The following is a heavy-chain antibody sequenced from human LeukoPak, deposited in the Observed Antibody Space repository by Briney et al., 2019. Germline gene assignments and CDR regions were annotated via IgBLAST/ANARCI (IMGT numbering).Heavy chain of an antibody. CDR3: ARQYYHDSSGYPFDY. CDR1: GFTFSSYW. CDR2: INTDGSST. D-gene: IGHD3-22*01. Sequence: GGSLRLSCAASGFTFSSYWMHWVRQAPGKGLVWVSRINTDGSSTKYADSVKGRFTISRDNAKNTLYLQMNSLRAEDTAVYYCARQYYHDSSGYPFDYWGQGTLVIVSS. V-gene: IGHV3-74*03. J-gene: IGHJ4*02.